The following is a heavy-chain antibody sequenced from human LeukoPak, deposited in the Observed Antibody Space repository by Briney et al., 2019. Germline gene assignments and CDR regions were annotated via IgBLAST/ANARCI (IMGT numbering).Heavy chain of an antibody. CDR3: ARDMGYSGSWPGYFDY. V-gene: IGHV3-48*04. CDR2: IDTSSSTI. CDR1: GFTLSSYS. J-gene: IGHJ4*02. Sequence: GGSLRLSCVASGFTLSSYSMSGVREAPGKGLEWVTYIDTSSSTIYYADSVKGRFTVSRDNAKNTLHGPMQMRIAGDRTWYYCARDMGYSGSWPGYFDYWGQGVMVTVS. D-gene: IGHD1-26*01.